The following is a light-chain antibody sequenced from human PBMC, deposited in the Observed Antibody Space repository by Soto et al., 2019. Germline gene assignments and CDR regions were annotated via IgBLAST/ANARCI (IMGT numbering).Light chain of an antibody. V-gene: IGKV3-15*01. CDR3: QHYNNWPPWT. Sequence: EIVMTQSPATLSVSPGERATLSCRASQSVSSNLVWYQQKPGQAPRLLIYAASTRATGIPARFSGSGSGTELTLTISSLQSEDFAVYYCQHYNNWPPWTFGQGTKVEIK. J-gene: IGKJ1*01. CDR1: QSVSSN. CDR2: AAS.